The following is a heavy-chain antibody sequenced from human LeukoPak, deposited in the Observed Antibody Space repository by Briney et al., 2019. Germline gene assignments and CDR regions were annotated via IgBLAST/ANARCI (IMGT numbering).Heavy chain of an antibody. CDR1: GYTFTSYG. Sequence: ASVKVSCKASGYTFTSYGISWVRQAPGQGLEWMGWISAYNGNTNYAQKLQGRVTMTTDTSTSTAYMELRSLRSDDTAVYYCARTPRLAVRLGAGYFDYWGQGTLVAVSS. CDR3: ARTPRLAVRLGAGYFDY. CDR2: ISAYNGNT. J-gene: IGHJ4*02. D-gene: IGHD3-16*01. V-gene: IGHV1-18*01.